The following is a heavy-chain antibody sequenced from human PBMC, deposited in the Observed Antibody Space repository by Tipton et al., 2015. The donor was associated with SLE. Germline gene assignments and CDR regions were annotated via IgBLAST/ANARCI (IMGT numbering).Heavy chain of an antibody. V-gene: IGHV4-59*11. D-gene: IGHD2-2*01. Sequence: TLSLTCTVSGDSISRHYWTWIRQPPGRGLEWIGCVYDSGRTNYNPSLKSRVTISLDTSKNQFSLKVRSLTAADTAVYYCARDRGDSTFFDYWGQGALVTVSS. CDR2: VYDSGRT. CDR1: GDSISRHY. J-gene: IGHJ4*02. CDR3: ARDRGDSTFFDY.